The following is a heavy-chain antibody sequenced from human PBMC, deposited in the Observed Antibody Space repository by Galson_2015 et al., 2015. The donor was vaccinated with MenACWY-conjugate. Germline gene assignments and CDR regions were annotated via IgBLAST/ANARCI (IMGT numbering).Heavy chain of an antibody. Sequence: SVKVSCKASGYTFTSYYMHWVRQAPGQGLEWMGIINPSGGSTSYAQKFQGRVTMTRDTSTSTVYMELSSLRSEDTAVYYCARPATNCSSTSCYDDYYYYGMDFWCQGTTVTVSS. J-gene: IGHJ6*02. CDR2: INPSGGST. V-gene: IGHV1-46*03. D-gene: IGHD2-2*01. CDR3: ARPATNCSSTSCYDDYYYYGMDF. CDR1: GYTFTSYY.